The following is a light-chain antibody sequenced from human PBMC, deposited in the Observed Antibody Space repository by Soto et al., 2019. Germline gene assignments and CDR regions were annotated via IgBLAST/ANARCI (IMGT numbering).Light chain of an antibody. CDR3: QQYGSSPWT. CDR2: DTS. J-gene: IGKJ1*01. CDR1: QSVSSY. V-gene: IGKV3-11*01. Sequence: IVLTQSPATLSLSPWDRATLSCRASQSVSSYLAWYQQKPGQAPRLLIYDTSNRATGIPARFSGSGSGTDFTLTISSLEAEDFAVYYCQQYGSSPWTFGQGTKVDIK.